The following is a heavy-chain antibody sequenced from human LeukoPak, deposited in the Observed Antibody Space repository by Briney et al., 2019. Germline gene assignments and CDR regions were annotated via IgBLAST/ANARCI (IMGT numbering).Heavy chain of an antibody. CDR1: GFTFSSYW. CDR2: IKQDGSEK. D-gene: IGHD3-22*01. CDR3: AREGYDSSGSDAFDI. V-gene: IGHV3-7*01. Sequence: GGSLRLSCAASGFTFSSYWMSWVRQAPGKGLEWVANIKQDGSEKYYVDSVKGRFTISRDNAKNSLYLQMNSLRAEDTAVYYCAREGYDSSGSDAFDIRGQGTMVTVSS. J-gene: IGHJ3*02.